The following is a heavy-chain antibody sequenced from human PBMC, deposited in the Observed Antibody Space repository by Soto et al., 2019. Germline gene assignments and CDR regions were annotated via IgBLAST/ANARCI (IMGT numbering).Heavy chain of an antibody. Sequence: LRLSCAASGFTFDDYAMHWVRQAPGKGLEWVSYITWNSGYIGYADSVKGRFTISRDNANNSLYLQMNSLKTEDTAFYYCAKALYGSSSSPIDFWGQGTLVTVSS. CDR3: AKALYGSSSSPIDF. V-gene: IGHV3-9*01. CDR1: GFTFDDYA. D-gene: IGHD6-13*01. CDR2: ITWNSGYI. J-gene: IGHJ1*01.